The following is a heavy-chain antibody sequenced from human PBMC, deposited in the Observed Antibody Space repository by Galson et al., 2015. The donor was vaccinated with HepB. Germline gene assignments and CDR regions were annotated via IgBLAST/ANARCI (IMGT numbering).Heavy chain of an antibody. CDR3: AREEYSSSWYGSGLGNWFDP. CDR1: GFTFSAYA. CDR2: ISNDGNNK. J-gene: IGHJ5*02. D-gene: IGHD6-13*01. V-gene: IGHV3-30*04. Sequence: SLRLSCAASGFTFSAYAIHWVRQAPGKGLEWVAFISNDGNNKYYADSVKGRFTISRANSKNTVYLQMNSLRAEDTAIYYCAREEYSSSWYGSGLGNWFDPWGQGTMVTVSS.